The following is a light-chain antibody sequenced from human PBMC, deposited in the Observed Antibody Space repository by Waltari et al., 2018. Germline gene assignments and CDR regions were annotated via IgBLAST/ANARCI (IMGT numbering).Light chain of an antibody. CDR1: SSDVGAYNY. CDR3: ASHTSRTTWV. CDR2: DVT. Sequence: QSALTQPASVSGSPGQSITISCAGTSSDVGAYNYLCWYQQHPGKAPKLMIYDVTKWPSVVSNRFSGSKSGNTASLTISGLQAEDEADYYCASHTSRTTWVFVGGTKVTVL. J-gene: IGLJ3*02. V-gene: IGLV2-14*01.